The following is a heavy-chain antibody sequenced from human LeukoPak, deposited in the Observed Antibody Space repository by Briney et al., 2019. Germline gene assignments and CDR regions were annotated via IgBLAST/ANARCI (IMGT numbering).Heavy chain of an antibody. Sequence: SETLSLTCSVSGGSISSHCWGWIRRPPGKGLEWLGCIKYSGSTHYNPSLESRVTISVDTSKNQFSLKLSSVTAADTAVYYCARVGGWEPKLHGVTFDYLGQGTLVTVSS. CDR1: GGSISSHC. CDR3: ARVGGWEPKLHGVTFDY. V-gene: IGHV4-59*08. CDR2: IKYSGST. J-gene: IGHJ4*02. D-gene: IGHD1-26*01.